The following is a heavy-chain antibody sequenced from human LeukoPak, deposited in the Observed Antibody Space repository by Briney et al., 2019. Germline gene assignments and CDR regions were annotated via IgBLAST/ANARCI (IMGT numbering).Heavy chain of an antibody. D-gene: IGHD3-9*01. CDR2: ISSSDVNT. CDR3: ARKFGKLRYFDW. CDR1: GFTFNNYA. J-gene: IGHJ4*02. V-gene: IGHV3-21*01. Sequence: GGSLRLSCAASGFTFNNYAMNWVRQAPGKGLEWISSISSSDVNTYYADSVKGRFTISRGNAKNSLYLQMNSLRAEDTAVYYCARKFGKLRYFDWWGQGTLVTVSS.